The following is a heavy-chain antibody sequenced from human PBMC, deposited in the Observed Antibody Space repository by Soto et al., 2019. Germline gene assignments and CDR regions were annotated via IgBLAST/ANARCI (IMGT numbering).Heavy chain of an antibody. V-gene: IGHV4-39*01. D-gene: IGHD4-17*01. J-gene: IGHJ3*02. CDR1: GGSISSSSYY. CDR3: ARGTTVTSAFDI. CDR2: IYYSGST. Sequence: LSLTCTVSGGSISSSSYYWGWIRQPPGKGLEWIGSIYYSGSTYYNPSLKSRVTISVDTSKNQFSLKLSSVTAADTAVYYCARGTTVTSAFDIWGQGTMVTVSS.